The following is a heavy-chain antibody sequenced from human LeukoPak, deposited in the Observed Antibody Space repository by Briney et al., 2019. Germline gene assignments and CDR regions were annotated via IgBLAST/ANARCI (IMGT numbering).Heavy chain of an antibody. D-gene: IGHD2-15*01. CDR1: GFTFSDYY. CDR2: ISDSGTTI. CDR3: ARVYIAEDY. V-gene: IGHV3-11*01. Sequence: GGSLRLSCAASGFTFSDYYMSWIRQAPGKGLEWISYISDSGTTIYYADSVEGRFTISRDNAKNSLYLQMNSLRAEDTAVYYCARVYIAEDYWGRGTLVTISS. J-gene: IGHJ4*02.